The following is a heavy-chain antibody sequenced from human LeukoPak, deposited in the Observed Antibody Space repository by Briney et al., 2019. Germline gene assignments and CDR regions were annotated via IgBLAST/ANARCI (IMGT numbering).Heavy chain of an antibody. J-gene: IGHJ6*02. CDR2: IIPIFGTA. D-gene: IGHD3-10*01. CDR1: GGTFISYA. V-gene: IGHV1-69*13. Sequence: SVKVSCQASGGTFISYAISWVRQAPGQGLEWMGGIIPIFGTANYAQKFQGRVTIAADESTSTAYRELSSLRSEDTAVYYCARGRLNYYGSGRDYYYYGMDVWGQGTTVTVSS. CDR3: ARGRLNYYGSGRDYYYYGMDV.